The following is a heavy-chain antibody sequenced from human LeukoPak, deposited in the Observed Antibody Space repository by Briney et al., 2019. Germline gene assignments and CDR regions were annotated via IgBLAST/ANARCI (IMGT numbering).Heavy chain of an antibody. Sequence: GGSLRLSCAASGFTYSRYTMHWVRQAPGKGLEWVAVISYDGSNKYYADSVKGRFTISRDNSKNTLYLQMNSLRAEDTAVYYCARVREAFDIWGQGTMVTVSS. CDR3: ARVREAFDI. J-gene: IGHJ3*02. CDR2: ISYDGSNK. V-gene: IGHV3-30-3*01. CDR1: GFTYSRYT.